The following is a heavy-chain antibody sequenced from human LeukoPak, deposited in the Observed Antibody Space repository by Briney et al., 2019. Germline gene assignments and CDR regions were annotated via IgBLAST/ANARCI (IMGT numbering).Heavy chain of an antibody. CDR1: GFTFSSYG. D-gene: IGHD4-17*01. V-gene: IGHV3-30*02. CDR3: AKSCLSTVTPGIY. CDR2: IWYDGSNK. J-gene: IGHJ4*02. Sequence: GSLRLSCAASGFTFSSYGMHWVRQAPGKGLEWVAVIWYDGSNKYYADSVKGRFTISRDNSKNTLYLQMNSLRAEDTAVYYCAKSCLSTVTPGIYWGQGTLVTVSS.